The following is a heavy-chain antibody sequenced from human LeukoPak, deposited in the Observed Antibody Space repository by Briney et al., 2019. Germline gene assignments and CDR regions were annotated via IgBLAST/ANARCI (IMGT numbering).Heavy chain of an antibody. CDR1: GGTFSSYA. V-gene: IGHV1-69*05. J-gene: IGHJ6*03. Sequence: SVKVSCKASGGTFSSYAISWVRQAPGQGLEWMGGIIPIFGTANYAQKFQGRVTITTDESTSTAYMELSSLRSEDTAVYYCARVGHIAAAGTDYYYYMDVWGKGTTVTVSS. D-gene: IGHD6-13*01. CDR2: IIPIFGTA. CDR3: ARVGHIAAAGTDYYYYMDV.